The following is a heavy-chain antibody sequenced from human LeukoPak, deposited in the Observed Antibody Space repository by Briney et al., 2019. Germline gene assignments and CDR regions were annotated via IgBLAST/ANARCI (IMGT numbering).Heavy chain of an antibody. D-gene: IGHD6-13*01. Sequence: SETLSLTCTVSGGSISSYYWSWIRQPAGKGLEWIGRIYTSGSTNYNPSLKSRVTMSVDTPKNQFSLKLSSVTAADTAVYYCAREGEQQLIPYYYYYMDVWGKGTTVTISS. V-gene: IGHV4-4*07. J-gene: IGHJ6*03. CDR2: IYTSGST. CDR1: GGSISSYY. CDR3: AREGEQQLIPYYYYYMDV.